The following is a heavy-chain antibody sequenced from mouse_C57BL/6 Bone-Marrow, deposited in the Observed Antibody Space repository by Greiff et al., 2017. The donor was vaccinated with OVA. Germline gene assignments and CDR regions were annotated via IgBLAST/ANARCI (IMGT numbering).Heavy chain of an antibody. Sequence: VQVVESGPGLVQPSQSLPITCTVSGFSLTSYGVHWVRQSPGKGLEWLGVIWRGGSTDYNAAFMSRLSITKDNSKSQVFFKMNSLQADDTAIYYCAKDRLGLYAMDYWGQGTSVTVSS. CDR2: IWRGGST. CDR3: AKDRLGLYAMDY. V-gene: IGHV2-5*01. CDR1: GFSLTSYG. J-gene: IGHJ4*01.